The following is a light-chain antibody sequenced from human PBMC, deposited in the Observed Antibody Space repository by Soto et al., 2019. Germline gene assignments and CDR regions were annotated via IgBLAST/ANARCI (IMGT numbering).Light chain of an antibody. CDR1: QGISTL. Sequence: EIVLTQSPATLSVYPGERATLFCRASQGISTLLAWYQQKPGQAPRLLIYAASTRAAGIPARFSGSGSGTDFTLTISSLQSEDFAIYYCQMYNNWVATFGGGTKVDIK. CDR3: QMYNNWVAT. CDR2: AAS. V-gene: IGKV3-15*01. J-gene: IGKJ4*01.